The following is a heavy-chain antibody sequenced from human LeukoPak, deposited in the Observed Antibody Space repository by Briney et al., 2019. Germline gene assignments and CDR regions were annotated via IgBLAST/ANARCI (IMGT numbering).Heavy chain of an antibody. CDR3: ARAAYGDYAPHFDY. CDR1: GGSIRSSYYY. CDR2: IYHSGST. J-gene: IGHJ4*02. D-gene: IGHD4-17*01. V-gene: IGHV4-39*07. Sequence: SETLSLTCTVSGGSIRSSYYYWGWIRQPPGKGLEWIGEIYHSGSTNYNPSLKSRVTISVDRSKNQFSLRLSSVTAADTAVYYCARAAYGDYAPHFDYWGQGTLVTVSS.